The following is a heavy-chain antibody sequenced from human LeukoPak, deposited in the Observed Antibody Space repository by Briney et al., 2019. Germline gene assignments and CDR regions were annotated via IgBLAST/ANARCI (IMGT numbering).Heavy chain of an antibody. D-gene: IGHD2-15*01. Sequence: ASVKVSCKASGYTFTGYYMHWVRQAPGQGLEWMGWINPNSGGTNYAQKFQGRVTMTRDTSISTAYTELSRLRSDDTAVYYCARDLIGYCSGGSCSYNWFDPWGQGTLVTVSS. CDR2: INPNSGGT. J-gene: IGHJ5*02. CDR3: ARDLIGYCSGGSCSYNWFDP. V-gene: IGHV1-2*02. CDR1: GYTFTGYY.